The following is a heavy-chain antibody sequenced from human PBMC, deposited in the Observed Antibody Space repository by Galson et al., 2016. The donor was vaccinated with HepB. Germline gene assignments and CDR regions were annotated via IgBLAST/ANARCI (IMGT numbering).Heavy chain of an antibody. CDR2: INSDDSDI. CDR1: GFTFSSYW. J-gene: IGHJ4*02. D-gene: IGHD2-21*01. V-gene: IGHV3-74*03. CDR3: ARGHVANGH. Sequence: LRLSCAASGFTFSSYWMHWVRQAPGKGPVWIARINSDDSDITYADSVKGRFTVSRDNAKNTVFLQMSSLRVEDTAVYYCARGHVANGHWGQGSMVIVSS.